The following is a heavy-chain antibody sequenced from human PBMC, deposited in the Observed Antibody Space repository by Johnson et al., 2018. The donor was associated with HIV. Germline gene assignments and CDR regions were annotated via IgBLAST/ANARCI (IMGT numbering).Heavy chain of an antibody. J-gene: IGHJ3*01. Sequence: VLLVESGGGLVQPGGSLRLSCVASGFTFTNYWMHWVRQAPGKGPVWVSCVTSDGRRTTYADPVKGRFTISRDNAKNTVYLQMNSLRAEDTAVYYCASRSYWYDPVGAFDLWGQGTMVTVSS. V-gene: IGHV3-74*02. CDR3: ASRSYWYDPVGAFDL. CDR1: GFTFTNYW. CDR2: VTSDGRRT. D-gene: IGHD1-26*01.